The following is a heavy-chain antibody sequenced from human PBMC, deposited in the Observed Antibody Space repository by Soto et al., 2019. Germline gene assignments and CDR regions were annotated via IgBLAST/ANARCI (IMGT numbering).Heavy chain of an antibody. J-gene: IGHJ6*03. CDR3: AREALLWFGELLDYYYMDV. CDR1: GYTITSXA. CDR2: INAGNGNT. Sequence: GASVKVSCKASGYTITSXAMHWVRQAPGQRLEWMGWINAGNGNTKYSQKFQGRVTITRDTSASTAYMELSSLRSEDTAVYYRAREALLWFGELLDYYYMDVWGKGTTVTVSS. D-gene: IGHD3-10*01. V-gene: IGHV1-3*01.